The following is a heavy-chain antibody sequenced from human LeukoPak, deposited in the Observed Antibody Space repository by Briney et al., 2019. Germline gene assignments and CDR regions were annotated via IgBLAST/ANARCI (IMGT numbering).Heavy chain of an antibody. Sequence: GGSLRLSCAASGFTFSNAWMSWVRQAPGKGLEWVGRIKRKTDGGTIDYAAPVKGRFTISRDDSKNTLYLQMNSLKTEDTAMYYCTTPPYYYDTSGYYGGGYWGQGTLVTVSS. CDR1: GFTFSNAW. D-gene: IGHD3-22*01. V-gene: IGHV3-15*01. J-gene: IGHJ4*02. CDR3: TTPPYYYDTSGYYGGGY. CDR2: IKRKTDGGTI.